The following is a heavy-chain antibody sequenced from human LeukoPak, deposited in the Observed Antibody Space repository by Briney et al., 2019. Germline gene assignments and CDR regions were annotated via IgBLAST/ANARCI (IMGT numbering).Heavy chain of an antibody. D-gene: IGHD4-23*01. CDR3: TTDYGGNLVDY. CDR1: GFTFSSYW. J-gene: IGHJ4*02. Sequence: GGSLRLSCAASGFTFSSYWMSWVRQAPGKGLEWVANIKQDGSEKYYVDSVKGRFTISRDNAKNSLYLQMNSLKTEDTAVYYCTTDYGGNLVDYWGQGTLVTVSS. CDR2: IKQDGSEK. V-gene: IGHV3-7*03.